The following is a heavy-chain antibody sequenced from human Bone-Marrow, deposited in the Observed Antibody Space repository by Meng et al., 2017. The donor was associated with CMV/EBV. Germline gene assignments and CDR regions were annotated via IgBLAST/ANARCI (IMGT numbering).Heavy chain of an antibody. V-gene: IGHV4-61*01. J-gene: IGHJ4*02. CDR3: ARGPLSSGWYR. D-gene: IGHD6-19*01. Sequence: SETLSLTCGVSGGSVIRGSYFWSWIRQPPGKGLEWVGYIYYSGDINSNPSLKSRVTLSVDTSKNQFSLKLASVTTADTAVYYCARGPLSSGWYRWGQGTLVTVSS. CDR2: IYYSGDI. CDR1: GGSVIRGSYF.